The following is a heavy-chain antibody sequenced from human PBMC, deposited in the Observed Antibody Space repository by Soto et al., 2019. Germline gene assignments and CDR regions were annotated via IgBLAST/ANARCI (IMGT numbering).Heavy chain of an antibody. CDR1: GFTFSSYA. V-gene: IGHV3-23*01. J-gene: IGHJ6*02. CDR3: AKEATVKLTYYYYYGMDV. Sequence: GSLRLSCAASGFTFSSYAMSWVRQAPGKGLEWVSAISGSGGSTYYADSVKGRFTISRDNSKNTLYLQMNSLRAEDTAVYYCAKEATVKLTYYYYYGMDVWGQGTTVTVSS. D-gene: IGHD4-17*01. CDR2: ISGSGGST.